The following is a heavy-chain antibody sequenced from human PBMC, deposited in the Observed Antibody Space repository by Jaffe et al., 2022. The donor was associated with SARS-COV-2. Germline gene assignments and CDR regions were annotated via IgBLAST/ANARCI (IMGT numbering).Heavy chain of an antibody. V-gene: IGHV4-59*01. CDR3: ARVINYYDSSGYRNWYFDL. Sequence: QVQLQESGPGLVKPSETLSLTCTVSGGSISSYYWSWIRQPPGKGLEWIGYIYYSGSTNYNPSLKSRVTISVDTSKNQFSLKLSSVTAADTAVYYCARVINYYDSSGYRNWYFDLWGRGTLVTVSS. J-gene: IGHJ2*01. CDR2: IYYSGST. CDR1: GGSISSYY. D-gene: IGHD3-22*01.